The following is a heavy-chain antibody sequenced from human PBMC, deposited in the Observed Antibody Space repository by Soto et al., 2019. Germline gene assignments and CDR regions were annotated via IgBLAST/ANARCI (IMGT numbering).Heavy chain of an antibody. CDR1: CGSIINNNW. Sequence: PSESLSLTCAFSCGSIINNNWWSGVRQSPGRGLEWIGEINHSGSTNYNPSLKNRVTISVDKSKNQFSLNLGSVTAADTAVYYCVRGPTRGWNAWGQGTLVTVSS. V-gene: IGHV4-4*02. J-gene: IGHJ5*02. CDR3: VRGPTRGWNA. D-gene: IGHD1-1*01. CDR2: INHSGST.